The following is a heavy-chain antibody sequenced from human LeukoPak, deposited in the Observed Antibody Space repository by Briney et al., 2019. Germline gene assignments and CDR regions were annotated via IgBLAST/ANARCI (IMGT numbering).Heavy chain of an antibody. Sequence: GGSLRLSCAASGFTFSSYSMNWVRQAPGKGLEWVSSISSSSSYIYYADSVKGRFTISRDNAKNSLYLQMNSLRAEDTAVYYCAKTLPPPRIVGTTTTRGYFDYWGQGTLVTVSS. J-gene: IGHJ4*02. V-gene: IGHV3-21*04. CDR1: GFTFSSYS. CDR3: AKTLPPPRIVGTTTTRGYFDY. D-gene: IGHD1-26*01. CDR2: ISSSSSYI.